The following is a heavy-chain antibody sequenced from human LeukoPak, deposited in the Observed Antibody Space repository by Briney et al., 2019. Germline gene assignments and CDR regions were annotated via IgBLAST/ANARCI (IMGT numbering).Heavy chain of an antibody. J-gene: IGHJ4*02. CDR1: GGTFSSYA. D-gene: IGHD5-18*01. Sequence: ASVKVSCKASGGTFSSYAISWVRQAPGQGLEWMGGIIPIFGTANYAQKFQGRVTITADESTSTAYMELSSLRSEDTAVYYCARDQGAHSYGYYYFDYWGQGTLVTVSS. CDR2: IIPIFGTA. V-gene: IGHV1-69*13. CDR3: ARDQGAHSYGYYYFDY.